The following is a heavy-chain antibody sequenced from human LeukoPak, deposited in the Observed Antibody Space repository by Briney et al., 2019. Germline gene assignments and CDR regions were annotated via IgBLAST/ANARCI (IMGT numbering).Heavy chain of an antibody. J-gene: IGHJ2*01. Sequence: TLSLTCTVSGGSISSGGYYWSWIRQHPGKGLEWIGYIYYSGSTYYNPSLKSRVTISVDTSKNQFSLKLSSVTAADTAVYYCARGRVTTVTSGYFDLWGRGTLVTVSS. CDR3: ARGRVTTVTSGYFDL. D-gene: IGHD4-17*01. CDR1: GGSISSGGYY. V-gene: IGHV4-31*03. CDR2: IYYSGST.